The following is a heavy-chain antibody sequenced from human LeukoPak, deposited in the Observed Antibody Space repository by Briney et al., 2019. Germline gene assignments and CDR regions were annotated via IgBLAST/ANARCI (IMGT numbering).Heavy chain of an antibody. J-gene: IGHJ5*02. CDR1: GFTFTSYD. V-gene: IGHV1-8*01. Sequence: ASVKVSCKASGFTFTSYDINWVRQASGQGLEWMGWMNPNNGNTGHAQKFQGRFTMTRDTSISTAYMELRGLRSEDTAVYYCVRDGEGVAISVNYWFDPWGQGTLVTVSS. D-gene: IGHD3-10*01. CDR3: VRDGEGVAISVNYWFDP. CDR2: MNPNNGNT.